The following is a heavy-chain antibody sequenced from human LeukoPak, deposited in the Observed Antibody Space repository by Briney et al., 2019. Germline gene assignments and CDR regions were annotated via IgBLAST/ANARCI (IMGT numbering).Heavy chain of an antibody. CDR3: ARAGGYSYGYRGYFDY. CDR2: ISSSSSYI. J-gene: IGHJ4*02. Sequence: GGSLRLSCAASGFTFSSYSMNWVRQAPGKGLEWVSSISSSSSYIYYADSVKGRFTISRDNAKNSLYLQMNSLRAEDTAVYYCARAGGYSYGYRGYFDYWGQGTLVTVSS. D-gene: IGHD5-18*01. CDR1: GFTFSSYS. V-gene: IGHV3-21*01.